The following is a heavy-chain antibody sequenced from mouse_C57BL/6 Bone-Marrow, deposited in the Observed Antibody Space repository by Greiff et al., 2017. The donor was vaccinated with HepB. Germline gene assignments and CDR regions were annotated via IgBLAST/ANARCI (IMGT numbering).Heavy chain of an antibody. D-gene: IGHD1-1*01. CDR3: ARGEDYYGSSYDWFAY. J-gene: IGHJ3*01. V-gene: IGHV1-4*01. CDR1: GYTFTSYT. Sequence: QVQLKESGAELARPGASVKMSCKASGYTFTSYTMHWVKQRPGQGLEWIGYINPSSGYTKYNQKFKDKATLTADKSSSTAYMQLSSLTSEDSAVYYCARGEDYYGSSYDWFAYWGQGTLVTVSA. CDR2: INPSSGYT.